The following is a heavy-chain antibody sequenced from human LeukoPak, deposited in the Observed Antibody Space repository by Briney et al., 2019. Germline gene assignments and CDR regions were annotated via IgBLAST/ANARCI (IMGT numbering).Heavy chain of an antibody. V-gene: IGHV1-2*02. CDR1: GYTFTGYY. J-gene: IGHJ5*02. Sequence: GASVKVSCKASGYTFTGYYMHWVRQAPGQGLEWMGWINPNSGGTNYAQKFQGRVTMTRDTSISTPYMELSRLRSDDTAVYYCARDLHTGYSRGWGWFDPWGQGTLVTVSS. D-gene: IGHD6-19*01. CDR2: INPNSGGT. CDR3: ARDLHTGYSRGWGWFDP.